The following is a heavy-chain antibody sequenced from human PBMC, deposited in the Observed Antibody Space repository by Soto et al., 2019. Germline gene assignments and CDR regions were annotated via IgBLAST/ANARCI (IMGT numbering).Heavy chain of an antibody. V-gene: IGHV4-61*01. CDR1: GDSVSSGSYY. CDR2: IYYSGTT. Sequence: QVQLQESGPGLVKPSETLSLTCTVSGDSVSSGSYYWSWIRQPPGKGLEWIGYIYYSGTTNYNPSLKSRVTISLNTSKNQFSLKLSSVTAADTAVYYCARARCSSTSCYTGYYYGMDVWGRGTTVTVSS. J-gene: IGHJ6*02. D-gene: IGHD2-2*02. CDR3: ARARCSSTSCYTGYYYGMDV.